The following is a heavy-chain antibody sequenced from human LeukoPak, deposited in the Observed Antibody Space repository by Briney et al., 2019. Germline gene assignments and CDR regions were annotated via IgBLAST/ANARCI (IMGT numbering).Heavy chain of an antibody. V-gene: IGHV4-59*01. CDR1: GGSISSYY. CDR3: ARFAYCGGHCWYYFDY. J-gene: IGHJ4*02. CDR2: IYSSGST. D-gene: IGHD2-21*02. Sequence: SETLSLTCTVSGGSISSYYWSWIRQPPGKGLEWIGYIYSSGSTNYNPSLKSRITISVDTSKNQFSLKLSPVTAADTAVYYCARFAYCGGHCWYYFDYWGQESLVTVSS.